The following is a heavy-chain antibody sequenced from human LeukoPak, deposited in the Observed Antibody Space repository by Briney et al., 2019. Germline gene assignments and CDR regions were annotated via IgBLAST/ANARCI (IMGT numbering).Heavy chain of an antibody. V-gene: IGHV4-59*08. CDR2: IYYSGST. CDR1: GGSISSYY. Sequence: SETLSLTCTVSGGSISSYYWSWIRQPPGKGLEWIGYIYYSGSTNYNPSLKSRVTISVDTSKNQFSLKLSSVTAADTAVYYCARPSYSSGWYWAFDIWGQGTMVTVSS. CDR3: ARPSYSSGWYWAFDI. J-gene: IGHJ3*02. D-gene: IGHD6-19*01.